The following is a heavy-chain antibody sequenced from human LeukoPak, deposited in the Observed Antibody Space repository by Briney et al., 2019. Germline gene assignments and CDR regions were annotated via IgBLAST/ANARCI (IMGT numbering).Heavy chain of an antibody. CDR2: IRSSGST. CDR1: GGSISYYY. CDR3: ARDPHGSSGWYDY. Sequence: PSETLSLTCTVSGGSISYYYWTWIRQPAGKGLEWIGRIRSSGSTNYNPSLKSRVTMSVDTSKDQFSLRLSSVTAADTAVYYCARDPHGSSGWYDYWGQGILVTVSS. V-gene: IGHV4-4*07. D-gene: IGHD6-19*01. J-gene: IGHJ4*02.